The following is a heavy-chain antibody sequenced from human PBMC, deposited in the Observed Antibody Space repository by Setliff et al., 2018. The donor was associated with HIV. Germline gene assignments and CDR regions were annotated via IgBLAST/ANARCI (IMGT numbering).Heavy chain of an antibody. V-gene: IGHV1-46*01. J-gene: IGHJ4*02. D-gene: IGHD3-16*01. CDR1: GYTFTSYG. CDR2: INPSAVT. CDR3: MRGGGSSAYPPLEY. Sequence: ASVKVSCKASGYTFTSYGIRWVRQAPGQGLEWMGIINPSAVTSYGQKFQGRLTVTRDTSTSTVYRDLNSLRSEETAVYYCMRGGGSSAYPPLEYWGQGTLVTVSS.